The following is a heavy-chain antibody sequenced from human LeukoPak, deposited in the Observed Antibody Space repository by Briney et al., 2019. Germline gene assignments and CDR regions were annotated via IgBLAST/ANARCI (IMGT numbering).Heavy chain of an antibody. Sequence: GGSLRLSCAASGFTFSSYEMNRVRQAPGKGLEWVSYISSSGSTIYYADSVKGRFTISRDNAKNSLYLQMNSLRAEDTAVYYCARLYDSSGYPYFDYWGQGTLVTVSS. V-gene: IGHV3-48*03. J-gene: IGHJ4*02. CDR3: ARLYDSSGYPYFDY. CDR1: GFTFSSYE. CDR2: ISSSGSTI. D-gene: IGHD3-22*01.